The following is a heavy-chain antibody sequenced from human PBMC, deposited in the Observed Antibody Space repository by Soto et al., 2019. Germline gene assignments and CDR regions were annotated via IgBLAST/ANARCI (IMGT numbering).Heavy chain of an antibody. V-gene: IGHV3-23*01. CDR3: AKALYSGTYHAFDL. CDR1: GFTFSSYA. J-gene: IGHJ4*02. Sequence: XVSLRLSCSASGFTFSSYAMTWVRQAPGKGLEWVSGFSGGGGSTYYADSVKGRFTISRDKSKNTLYLQMNSLRAEDTAVYYCAKALYSGTYHAFDLWRQGTLVTVSS. D-gene: IGHD1-26*01. CDR2: FSGGGGST.